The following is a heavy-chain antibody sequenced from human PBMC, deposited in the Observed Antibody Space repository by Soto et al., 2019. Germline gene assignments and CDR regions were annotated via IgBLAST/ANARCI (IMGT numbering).Heavy chain of an antibody. CDR2: ISWNSGSI. J-gene: IGHJ4*02. CDR3: AREFGSIDD. D-gene: IGHD3-10*01. Sequence: GGSRRLSCAASGSTFDDYAMHWVRQAPGKGLEWVSGISWNSGSIGYADSVKGRFTISRDNAKNSLYLQMNSLRAEDTAVYYCAREFGSIDDWGQGTLVTVSS. V-gene: IGHV3-9*01. CDR1: GSTFDDYA.